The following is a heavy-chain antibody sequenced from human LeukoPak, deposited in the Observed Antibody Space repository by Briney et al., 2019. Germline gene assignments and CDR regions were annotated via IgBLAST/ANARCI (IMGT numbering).Heavy chain of an antibody. Sequence: KPSETLSLTCTVSGGSISSSSYYWGWIRQPPGKGLEWIGSIYYSGSTYYNPSLKSRVSMSLDTSKNQFSLTLGSVTAADTAVYYCARFSSHHDADYWAQGTLVTVSS. D-gene: IGHD3-16*01. V-gene: IGHV4-39*01. CDR3: ARFSSHHDADY. CDR1: GGSISSSSYY. J-gene: IGHJ4*02. CDR2: IYYSGST.